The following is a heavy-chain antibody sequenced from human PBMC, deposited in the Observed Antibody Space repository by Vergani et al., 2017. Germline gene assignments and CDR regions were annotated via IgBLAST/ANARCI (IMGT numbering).Heavy chain of an antibody. J-gene: IGHJ3*02. CDR1: GGTFSSYA. CDR2: INPNSGGT. Sequence: QVQLVQSGAEVKKPGSSVKVSCKASGGTFSSYAISWVRQAPGQGLEWMGWINPNSGGTNYAQTFQGRVTMTRDTSISTAYMELSRLRSDDTAVYYGAREGSIAAAGNDAFDIWGQGTMVTVSS. D-gene: IGHD6-13*01. V-gene: IGHV1-2*02. CDR3: AREGSIAAAGNDAFDI.